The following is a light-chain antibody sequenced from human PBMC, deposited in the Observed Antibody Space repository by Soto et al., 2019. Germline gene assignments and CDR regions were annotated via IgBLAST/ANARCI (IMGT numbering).Light chain of an antibody. V-gene: IGLV2-14*01. J-gene: IGLJ1*01. CDR3: SSYTSSSTYV. CDR2: EVS. CDR1: SSDVGGYNY. Sequence: QSAVTHPASVSWSPGQSITISCTGTSSDVGGYNYVSWYQQHPGKAPKLMIYEVSNRPSGVSNRFSGSKSGNTASLTISGLQAEDEADYYCSSYTSSSTYVFGTGTKVTVL.